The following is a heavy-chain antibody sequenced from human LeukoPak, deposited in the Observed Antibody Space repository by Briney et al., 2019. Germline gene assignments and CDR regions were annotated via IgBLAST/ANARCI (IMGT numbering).Heavy chain of an antibody. V-gene: IGHV1-46*01. D-gene: IGHD3-22*01. CDR2: INPSGGST. J-gene: IGHJ6*03. CDR1: GYNFSNYY. CDR3: ARSPTLGFYDSSGYYYTKYHYYMDV. Sequence: VASVKVSCKASGYNFSNYYMHWVRLAPGQGLEWMGLINPSGGSTNYAQRFKGRVIMTRDTSTSTVYMELTSLRSEDTAVYYCARSPTLGFYDSSGYYYTKYHYYMDVWGEGTTVTIPS.